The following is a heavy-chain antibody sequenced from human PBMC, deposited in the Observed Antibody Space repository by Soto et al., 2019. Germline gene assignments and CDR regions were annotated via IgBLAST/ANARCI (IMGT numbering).Heavy chain of an antibody. Sequence: QLQLQESGPGLVKPSETLSLTCTVSGGSISSSSYYWGWIRQPPGKGLEWIGSIYYSGSTYYNPSLKSRVTISVDTSKNQFSLKLSSVTAADTAVYYCASARDYYGSGSYYSWYFDLWGRGTLVTVSS. CDR1: GGSISSSSYY. CDR3: ASARDYYGSGSYYSWYFDL. J-gene: IGHJ2*01. D-gene: IGHD3-10*01. V-gene: IGHV4-39*01. CDR2: IYYSGST.